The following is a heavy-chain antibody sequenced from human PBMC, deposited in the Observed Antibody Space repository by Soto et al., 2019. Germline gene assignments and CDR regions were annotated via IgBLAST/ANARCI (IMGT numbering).Heavy chain of an antibody. Sequence: GGSLRLSCAASGFTFSSYSMNWVRQAPGKGLEWVSAISSSSSSTYYADSVRGRFTISRDNSKNTLYLQMNSLRAEDTAVYYCAKGGVEEGFDYWGQGTLVTVSS. CDR2: ISSSSSST. D-gene: IGHD3-3*01. CDR1: GFTFSSYS. V-gene: IGHV3-23*01. J-gene: IGHJ4*02. CDR3: AKGGVEEGFDY.